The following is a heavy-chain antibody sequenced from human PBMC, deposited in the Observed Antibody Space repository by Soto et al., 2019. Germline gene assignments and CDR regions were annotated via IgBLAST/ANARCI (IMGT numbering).Heavy chain of an antibody. CDR3: TSPLYCSGGSCRYYYYMDV. J-gene: IGHJ6*03. Sequence: EVQLVESGGGLVQPGGSLKLSCAASGFTFSGSAMHWVRQASGKGLEWVGRIRSKANSYATAYAASVKGMFTISRDDSKNTAYLQINSLKTEDTAVYYCTSPLYCSGGSCRYYYYMDVWGKGTTVTVSS. D-gene: IGHD2-15*01. CDR1: GFTFSGSA. CDR2: IRSKANSYAT. V-gene: IGHV3-73*01.